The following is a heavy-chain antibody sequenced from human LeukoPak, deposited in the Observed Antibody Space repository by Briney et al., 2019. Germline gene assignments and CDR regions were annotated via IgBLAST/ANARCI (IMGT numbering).Heavy chain of an antibody. D-gene: IGHD6-19*01. CDR1: GFTFSSYG. V-gene: IGHV3-30*18. CDR3: AKDEAVAGTVNN. Sequence: GGSLRLSCAASGFTFSSYGMHWVRQAPGKGLEWVAVISYDGSNKYYADSVKGRFTISRDNSKNTLYLQMNSLRAEDTAAYYCAKDEAVAGTVNNWGQGTLVTVSS. J-gene: IGHJ4*02. CDR2: ISYDGSNK.